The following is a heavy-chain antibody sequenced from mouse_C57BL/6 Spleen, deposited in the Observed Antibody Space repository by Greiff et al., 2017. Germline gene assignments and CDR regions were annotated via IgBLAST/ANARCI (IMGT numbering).Heavy chain of an antibody. V-gene: IGHV1-69*01. Sequence: VQLQQPGAELVMPGASVKLSCKASGYTFTSYWMHWVKQRPGQGLEWIGEIDPSDSYTNYNQKFKGKSTLTVDKSSSTAYMQRSSLTSEDSAVYYCARGGYDGYSNYFDYWGQGTTLTVSS. CDR2: IDPSDSYT. J-gene: IGHJ2*01. CDR1: GYTFTSYW. CDR3: ARGGYDGYSNYFDY. D-gene: IGHD2-3*01.